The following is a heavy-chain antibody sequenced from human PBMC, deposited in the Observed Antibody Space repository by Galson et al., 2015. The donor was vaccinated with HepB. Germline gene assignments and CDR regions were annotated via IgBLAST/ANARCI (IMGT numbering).Heavy chain of an antibody. V-gene: IGHV4-4*07. D-gene: IGHD1-14*01. CDR2: IYTSGST. Sequence: LSLTCTVSGGSISSYYWSWIRQPAGKGLEWIGRIYTSGSTNYNPSLKSRVTMSVDTSKNQFSLKLSSVTAADTAVYYCARDVPVRNYYYGMDVWGQGTTVTVSS. J-gene: IGHJ6*02. CDR3: ARDVPVRNYYYGMDV. CDR1: GGSISSYY.